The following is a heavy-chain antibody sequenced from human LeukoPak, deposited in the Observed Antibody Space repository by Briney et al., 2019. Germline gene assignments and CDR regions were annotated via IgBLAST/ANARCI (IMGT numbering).Heavy chain of an antibody. CDR1: GFTYSSYS. Sequence: GGSLRLSCAASGFTYSSYSMNWVRQAPGKGLEWVSSISSSSSYIYYADSVKGRFTISRDNAKNSLYLQMNSLRAEDTAVYYCARFKCGGDCYYDYWGQGTLVTVSS. V-gene: IGHV3-21*01. D-gene: IGHD2-21*01. J-gene: IGHJ4*02. CDR2: ISSSSSYI. CDR3: ARFKCGGDCYYDY.